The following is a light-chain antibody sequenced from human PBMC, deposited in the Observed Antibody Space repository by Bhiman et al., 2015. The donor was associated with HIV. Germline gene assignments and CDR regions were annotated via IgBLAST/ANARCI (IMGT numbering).Light chain of an antibody. V-gene: IGLV2-14*03. CDR1: SHDVGGHDY. CDR2: HVT. J-gene: IGLJ1*01. Sequence: QSALTQPASVSGSPGQSITISCTGSSHDVGGHDYVSWYQQHPGNAPKLLIYHVTRRPSGVSNRFSGSKSDNTASLTISGLQTEDEADYYCCSYTSSSTYVFGSGTKVTVL. CDR3: CSYTSSSTYV.